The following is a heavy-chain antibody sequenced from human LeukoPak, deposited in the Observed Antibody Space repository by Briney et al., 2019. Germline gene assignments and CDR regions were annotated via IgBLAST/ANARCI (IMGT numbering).Heavy chain of an antibody. CDR1: GGSISSYY. J-gene: IGHJ4*02. Sequence: PSETLSLTCTVSGGSISSYYWSWIRQPPGKGLEWIGYIYYSGSTNYNPSLKSRVTISVDTSKNQFSLKLSSVTAADTAVYYCASDTSSWLSPHYSFDYWGQGTLVTVSS. D-gene: IGHD6-13*01. CDR3: ASDTSSWLSPHYSFDY. CDR2: IYYSGST. V-gene: IGHV4-59*01.